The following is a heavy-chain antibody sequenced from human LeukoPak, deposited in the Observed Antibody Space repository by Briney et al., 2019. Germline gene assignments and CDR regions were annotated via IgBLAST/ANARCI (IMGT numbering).Heavy chain of an antibody. CDR1: GFTFSSYG. CDR2: IWYDGSNK. CDR3: AKGAHVIAAAGMDAFDI. V-gene: IGHV3-30*02. D-gene: IGHD6-13*01. Sequence: GGSLRLSCAASGFTFSSYGMHWVRQAPGKGREWVAFIWYDGSNKYYADSVKGRFTISRDNSKNTLYLQMNSLSAEDTAVYYCAKGAHVIAAAGMDAFDIWGQGTMVTVSS. J-gene: IGHJ3*02.